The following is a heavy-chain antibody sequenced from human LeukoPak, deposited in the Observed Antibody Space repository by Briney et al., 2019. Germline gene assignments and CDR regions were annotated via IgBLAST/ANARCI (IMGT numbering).Heavy chain of an antibody. CDR3: ARDSADYYDSSANDY. V-gene: IGHV4-4*07. Sequence: SETLSLTCTVSGGAISSYYWSWIRQPAGKGLEWIGRIYTSGSTNYNPSLKSRVTMSVDTSKNQLSLKLSSVTAADTAVYYCARDSADYYDSSANDYWGQGTLVTVSS. CDR2: IYTSGST. J-gene: IGHJ4*02. CDR1: GGAISSYY. D-gene: IGHD3-22*01.